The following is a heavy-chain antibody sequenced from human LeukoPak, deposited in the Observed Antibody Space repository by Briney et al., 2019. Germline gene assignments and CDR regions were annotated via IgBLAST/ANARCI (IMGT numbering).Heavy chain of an antibody. Sequence: GGSLRXSCXASGFSFSAXGMXXXXXAPXKXXXXXXXIXXXXXXKXXXXSVXGRXXXXXXTSESTVYLQMSSLRPEDTAMYYCVRDXXGLPQKYFDSWGQGTLVTVSS. CDR1: GFSFSAXG. J-gene: IGHJ4*02. CDR3: VRDXXGLPQKYFDS. V-gene: IGHV3-30*02. CDR2: IXXXXXXK.